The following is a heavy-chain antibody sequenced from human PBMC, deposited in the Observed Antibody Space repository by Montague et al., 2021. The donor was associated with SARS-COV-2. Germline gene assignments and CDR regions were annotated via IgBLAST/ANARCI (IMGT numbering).Heavy chain of an antibody. CDR2: ISYDGSNK. J-gene: IGHJ4*02. V-gene: IGHV3-30-3*01. Sequence: SLRLSCAASGFIFSSYAMHWVRQAPGKGLEWVAVISYDGSNKFYXASVKGRFTISRDNSKNTLYLQMSSLRAEDTAVYYCARAGWRCSGGSCYSQGGFDYWGQGTLVTVSS. CDR3: ARAGWRCSGGSCYSQGGFDY. CDR1: GFIFSSYA. D-gene: IGHD2-15*01.